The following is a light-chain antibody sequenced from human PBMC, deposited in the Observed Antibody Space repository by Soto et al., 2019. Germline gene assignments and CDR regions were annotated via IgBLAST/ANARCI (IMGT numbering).Light chain of an antibody. CDR1: QSISVW. J-gene: IGKJ1*01. CDR3: QHYTAYST. Sequence: DIQMTQSPSTLSASVGDRVTITCRASQSISVWLSWYQQKPGKAPKLLIYMASTLESGVPSRFSCSGSGTEFTLTISTLQPDDFATYYCQHYTAYSTFGQGTRVEI. V-gene: IGKV1-5*03. CDR2: MAS.